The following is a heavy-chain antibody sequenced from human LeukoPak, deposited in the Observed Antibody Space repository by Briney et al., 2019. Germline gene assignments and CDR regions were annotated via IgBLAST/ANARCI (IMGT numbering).Heavy chain of an antibody. J-gene: IGHJ4*02. Sequence: ASVKVSCKASGYTFTNYDISWVRQAPGQGLEWMGWISPYNGNTSYAQKLQGRVTMTTDTSTSTAYMELRSLRSDDTAVYYCAKVTTSFDWSRARVYRAYFDYWGQGTLVTVSS. CDR3: AKVTTSFDWSRARVYRAYFDY. V-gene: IGHV1-18*01. CDR1: GYTFTNYD. CDR2: ISPYNGNT. D-gene: IGHD3-9*01.